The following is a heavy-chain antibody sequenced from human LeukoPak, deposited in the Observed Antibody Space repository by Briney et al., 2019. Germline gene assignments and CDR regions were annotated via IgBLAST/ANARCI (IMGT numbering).Heavy chain of an antibody. D-gene: IGHD1-1*01. Sequence: PGGSLRLSCAASGFTFSSYSMNWVRQAPGKGLEWASSISSSSSYIYYADSVKGRFTISRDNSKNTLYLQMNSLRAEDTAVYYCARAFWNGNWFDPWGQGTLVTVSS. V-gene: IGHV3-21*01. CDR3: ARAFWNGNWFDP. J-gene: IGHJ5*02. CDR2: ISSSSSYI. CDR1: GFTFSSYS.